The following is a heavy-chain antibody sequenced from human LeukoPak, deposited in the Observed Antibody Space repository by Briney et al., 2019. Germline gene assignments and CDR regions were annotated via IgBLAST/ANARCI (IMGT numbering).Heavy chain of an antibody. J-gene: IGHJ6*03. CDR1: GYTLTELS. Sequence: ASVKVSCKVSGYTLTELSMHWVRQAPGKGLEWMGGFDPEDGETIYAQKFQGRVTMTEDTSTDTAYMELTSLRSEDTAVYYCATDRHNSSSREYYYYYMDVWGKGTTVTVSS. CDR2: FDPEDGET. D-gene: IGHD6-6*01. V-gene: IGHV1-24*01. CDR3: ATDRHNSSSREYYYYYMDV.